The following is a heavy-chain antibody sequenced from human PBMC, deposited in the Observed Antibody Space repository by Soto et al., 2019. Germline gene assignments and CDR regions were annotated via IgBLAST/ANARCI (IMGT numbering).Heavy chain of an antibody. Sequence: QVQLQESGPGLVKPSETLSLTCTVSGGSISSYYWSWIRQPPGKGLEWIGYIYYSGSTNYNPSLKSRVTLSVDTSKNQFSLKLSSVTAADTAVYYCARVRVGYSGYEIDYWGQGTLVTVSS. V-gene: IGHV4-59*01. CDR3: ARVRVGYSGYEIDY. CDR1: GGSISSYY. CDR2: IYYSGST. J-gene: IGHJ4*02. D-gene: IGHD5-12*01.